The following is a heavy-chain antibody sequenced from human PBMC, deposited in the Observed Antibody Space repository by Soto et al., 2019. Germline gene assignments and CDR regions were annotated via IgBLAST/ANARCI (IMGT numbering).Heavy chain of an antibody. CDR3: AILYIITLGGVIGPNDDFDI. D-gene: IGHD3-16*02. Sequence: PSETLSLTCTVSGGSISSSSYYWGWIRQPPGKGLEWIGSIYYSGSTYYNPSLKSRVTISVDTSKNQFSLKLSSVTAADTAVYNCAILYIITLGGVIGPNDDFDIGGQGKMVPVS. V-gene: IGHV4-39*01. CDR1: GGSISSSSYY. CDR2: IYYSGST. J-gene: IGHJ3*02.